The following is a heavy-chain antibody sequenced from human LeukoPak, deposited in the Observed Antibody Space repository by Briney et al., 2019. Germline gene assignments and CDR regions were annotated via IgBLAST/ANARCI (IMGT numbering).Heavy chain of an antibody. CDR3: ARDAGRYFDWLGY. D-gene: IGHD3-9*01. CDR1: GFTFSSYG. CDR2: IWYDGSNK. J-gene: IGHJ4*02. V-gene: IGHV3-33*01. Sequence: GGSLRLSCAASGFTFSSYGMHWVRQAPGKGLEWVAVIWYDGSNKYYADSVKGRFTISRDNSKNTLYLQMNSPRAEDTAVYYCARDAGRYFDWLGYWGQGTLVTVSS.